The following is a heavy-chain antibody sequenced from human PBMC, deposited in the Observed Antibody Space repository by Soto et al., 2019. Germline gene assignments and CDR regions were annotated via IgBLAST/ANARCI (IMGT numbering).Heavy chain of an antibody. CDR2: ISGSGGRT. Sequence: PGGSLRLSCAAFGFTVSGKKYVAWVRQAPGKGLEWVSAISGSGGRTYYADSVRGRFTISRDNSKNTLYLQMNSLRAEDTAVYYCAKDHDSSGSYPPTLDYWGQGTLVTVSS. D-gene: IGHD3-22*01. CDR1: GFTVSGKKY. V-gene: IGHV3-23*01. J-gene: IGHJ4*02. CDR3: AKDHDSSGSYPPTLDY.